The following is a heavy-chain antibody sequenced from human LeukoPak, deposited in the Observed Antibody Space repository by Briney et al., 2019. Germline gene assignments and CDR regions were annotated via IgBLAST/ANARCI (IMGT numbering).Heavy chain of an antibody. CDR3: ARKQTGTMYDV. CDR1: GGSISSSSYY. CDR2: FSSGGSA. V-gene: IGHV4-39*07. J-gene: IGHJ4*02. Sequence: SETLSLTCIVPGGSISSSSYYWAWIRQSPGKGLEWIGAFSSGGSAYYNPSLTSRVSISKDTSDNQFSLRLYSVTAADTAVYYCARKQTGTMYDVWGQGTQVTVSS. D-gene: IGHD1-7*01.